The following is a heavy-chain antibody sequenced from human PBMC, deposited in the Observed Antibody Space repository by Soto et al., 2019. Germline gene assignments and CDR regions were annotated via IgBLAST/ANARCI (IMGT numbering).Heavy chain of an antibody. V-gene: IGHV3-48*01. Sequence: EVQLVESGGALVQPGGSLRLSCAASGFTFSSSSMNWVRQAPGKGLEWISYISRTSTTIYYADSVKGRFTISRDNAKNSLYLQMDGLRAEDTAVYCCTRDLPLCRTSCYDYWGQGNLVTVSS. CDR2: ISRTSTTI. CDR1: GFTFSSSS. D-gene: IGHD2-2*01. J-gene: IGHJ4*02. CDR3: TRDLPLCRTSCYDY.